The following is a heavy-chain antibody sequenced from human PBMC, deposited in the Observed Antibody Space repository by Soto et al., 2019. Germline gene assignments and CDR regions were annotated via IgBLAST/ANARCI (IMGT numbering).Heavy chain of an antibody. V-gene: IGHV3-23*01. CDR3: AKSAMVRGGGGFDT. Sequence: EVQLLESGGGLVQPGGSLRLSCAASRFTFSTYALTWVRQAPGKGLEWVSDISGSGGNPYYADSVKGRFTISRDNSKNTLYLQLSSLRAEDTAVYYCAKSAMVRGGGGFDTCVQGPLVTVSS. D-gene: IGHD3-10*01. CDR1: RFTFSTYA. J-gene: IGHJ5*02. CDR2: ISGSGGNP.